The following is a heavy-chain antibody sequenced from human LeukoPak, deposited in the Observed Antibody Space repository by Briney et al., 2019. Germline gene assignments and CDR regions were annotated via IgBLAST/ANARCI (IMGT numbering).Heavy chain of an antibody. CDR2: IYYSGST. CDR3: ARIEDYGGNSVNY. J-gene: IGHJ4*02. CDR1: GGSVNSGSYY. Sequence: KSSETLSLTCTVSGGSVNSGSYYWNWIRQPPGKGLEWIGYIYYSGSTNYNPSLKSRVTISVDTSKNQFSLKLSSVTAADTAVYYCARIEDYGGNSVNYWGQGTLVTVSS. V-gene: IGHV4-61*01. D-gene: IGHD4-23*01.